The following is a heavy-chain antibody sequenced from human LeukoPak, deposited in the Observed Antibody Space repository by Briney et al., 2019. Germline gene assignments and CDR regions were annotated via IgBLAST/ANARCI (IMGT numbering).Heavy chain of an antibody. Sequence: PGESLRLSCVASGFTFSAYGMSWVSQAPGKGLEWVSHISDTVRDTWYANSVKGRFIITRDNSRDTVYLQMSSLRPEDTALYFCAKDNYGGIFASWGQGTLVTVSS. CDR3: AKDNYGGIFAS. CDR1: GFTFSAYG. V-gene: IGHV3-23*01. D-gene: IGHD4-17*01. J-gene: IGHJ4*02. CDR2: ISDTVRDT.